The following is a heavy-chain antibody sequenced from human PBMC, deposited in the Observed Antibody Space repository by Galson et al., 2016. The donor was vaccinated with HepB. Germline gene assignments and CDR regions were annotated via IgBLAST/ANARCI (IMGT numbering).Heavy chain of an antibody. CDR2: FDADLANT. Sequence: SVKVSCTASGSTLSDLCMHWVRQAPGKGLEWMGGFDADLANTVYAQKFQGRVTMTDDTSKDTVYMELNTLTLEDTAVYYCATGRENGSDGLFDFWGQGTLVTVSS. CDR1: GSTLSDLC. CDR3: ATGRENGSDGLFDF. V-gene: IGHV1-24*01. D-gene: IGHD1-26*01. J-gene: IGHJ4*01.